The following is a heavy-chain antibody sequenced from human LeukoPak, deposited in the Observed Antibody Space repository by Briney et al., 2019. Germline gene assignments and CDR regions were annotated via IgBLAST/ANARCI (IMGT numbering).Heavy chain of an antibody. CDR3: ASASYDSSGYYVHPYDY. J-gene: IGHJ4*02. V-gene: IGHV3-53*01. Sequence: GGSLRLSCAASGFTVSGNYMSWVRQAPGKGLEWVSIIYSGGTTYYADSVKGRFTISRDNSKNTLYLQMNSLRAEDTAVYYCASASYDSSGYYVHPYDYWGQGTLVTVSS. CDR1: GFTVSGNY. CDR2: IYSGGTT. D-gene: IGHD3-22*01.